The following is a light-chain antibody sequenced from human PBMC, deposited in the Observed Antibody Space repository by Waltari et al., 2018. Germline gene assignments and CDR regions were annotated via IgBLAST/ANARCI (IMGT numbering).Light chain of an antibody. V-gene: IGKV1-8*01. CDR2: AAS. CDR1: QDFSTY. J-gene: IGKJ4*01. CDR3: QQYYSYPDT. Sequence: AIRITQSPSSLSASTGDRVTIICRASQDFSTYLAWYQQKPGKAPNLLIYAASTLHSGVPSRFSGSGSGTDFTLTISCLQSEDFATYYCQQYYSYPDTFGGGTKVEIK.